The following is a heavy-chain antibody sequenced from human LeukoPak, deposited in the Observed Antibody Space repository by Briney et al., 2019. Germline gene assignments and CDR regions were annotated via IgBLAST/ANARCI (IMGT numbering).Heavy chain of an antibody. D-gene: IGHD6-19*01. V-gene: IGHV4-39*07. CDR1: GGSISSSSYY. CDR3: AREVSQWLVPYYFDY. Sequence: SETLSLTCTVSGGSISSSSYYWGWIRQPPGKGLEWIGSIYYSGSTYYNPSLKSRVTISVDTSKNQFSLKLSPVTAADTAVYYCAREVSQWLVPYYFDYWGQGTLVTVSS. CDR2: IYYSGST. J-gene: IGHJ4*02.